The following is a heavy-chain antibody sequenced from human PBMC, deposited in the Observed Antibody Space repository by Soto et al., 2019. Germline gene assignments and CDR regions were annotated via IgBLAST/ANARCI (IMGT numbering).Heavy chain of an antibody. D-gene: IGHD3-10*01. J-gene: IGHJ3*01. CDR2: IYYSGST. Sequence: SETLSLTCTVSGGSISSYYWSWIRQPPGKGLEWIGYIYYSGSTNYNPSLKSRVTISVDTSKNQFSLKLSSVTAADTAVYYCARVWGGGFDFGGQLTMVTVSS. CDR1: GGSISSYY. CDR3: ARVWGGGFDF. V-gene: IGHV4-59*01.